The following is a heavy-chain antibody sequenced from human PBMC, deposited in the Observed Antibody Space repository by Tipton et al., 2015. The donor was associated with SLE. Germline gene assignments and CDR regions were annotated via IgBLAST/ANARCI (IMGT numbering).Heavy chain of an antibody. CDR3: ARHAAGAFDY. CDR1: GGSISSYY. V-gene: IGHV4-59*08. J-gene: IGHJ4*02. Sequence: TLSLTCTVSGGSISSYYWSWIRQPPGKGLEWIGYIYYSGSTNYNPSLKSRVTISVDTSKNQFSLKLSSVTAADTAVYYCARHAAGAFDYWGQGTLVTVSS. CDR2: IYYSGST. D-gene: IGHD6-19*01.